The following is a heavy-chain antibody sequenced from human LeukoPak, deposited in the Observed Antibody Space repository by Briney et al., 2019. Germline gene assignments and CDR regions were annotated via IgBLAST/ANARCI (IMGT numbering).Heavy chain of an antibody. CDR3: ARDDTVTTRVGFID. D-gene: IGHD4-17*01. J-gene: IGHJ4*02. V-gene: IGHV3-7*01. Sequence: GGSLRLSCAASGFTFSSYWMSWVRQAPGKGLEWVANIKQDGSEKYYVDSVKGRFTISRDNAKKSLYLLMNSLRAEDTAVYYCARDDTVTTRVGFIDWGQGTLGTVSS. CDR2: IKQDGSEK. CDR1: GFTFSSYW.